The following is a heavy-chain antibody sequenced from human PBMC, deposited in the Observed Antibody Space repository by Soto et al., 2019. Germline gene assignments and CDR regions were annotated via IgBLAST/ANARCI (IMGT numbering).Heavy chain of an antibody. CDR2: VYYRGSI. J-gene: IGHJ5*01. CDR3: ARVTFTPNWFDS. CDR1: GDSISSPDYY. D-gene: IGHD3-16*01. Sequence: SETLSLTCTVSGDSISSPDYYWSWIRQAPGKGLELIGYVYYRGSIYYTPSFESRVSISIDTSKNQFSLRLTSVTAADSAVYFCARVTFTPNWFDSWGQGILVTV. V-gene: IGHV4-30-4*01.